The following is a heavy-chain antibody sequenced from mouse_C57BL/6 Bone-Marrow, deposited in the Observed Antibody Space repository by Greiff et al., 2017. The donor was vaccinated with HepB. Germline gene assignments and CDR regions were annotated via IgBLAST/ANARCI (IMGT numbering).Heavy chain of an antibody. CDR1: GFTFSDYG. CDR3: ARSMAVVARGYAMDY. Sequence: EVQLMESGGGLVKPGGSLKLSCAASGFTFSDYGMHWVRQAPEKGLEWVAYISSGSSTIYYADTVKGRFTISRDNAKNTLFLQMTSLRSEDTAMYYCARSMAVVARGYAMDYWGQGTSVTVSS. V-gene: IGHV5-17*01. J-gene: IGHJ4*01. CDR2: ISSGSSTI. D-gene: IGHD1-1*01.